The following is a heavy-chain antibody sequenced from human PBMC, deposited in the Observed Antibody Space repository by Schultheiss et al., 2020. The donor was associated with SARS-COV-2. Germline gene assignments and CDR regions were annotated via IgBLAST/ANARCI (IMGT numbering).Heavy chain of an antibody. CDR2: IGYDGSNK. CDR1: GFTFSSYG. Sequence: GGSLRLSCAASGFTFSSYGMHWVRQAPGKGLEWVAVIGYDGSNKYYADSVKGQFTISRDNSKNTLYLQMNSLRAEDTAVYYCASQYYGSGSYYPPVFYYGMDVWGQGTTVTVSS. J-gene: IGHJ6*02. V-gene: IGHV3-33*01. CDR3: ASQYYGSGSYYPPVFYYGMDV. D-gene: IGHD3-10*01.